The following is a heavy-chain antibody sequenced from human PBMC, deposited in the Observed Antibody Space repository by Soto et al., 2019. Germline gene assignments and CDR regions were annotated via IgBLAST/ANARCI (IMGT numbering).Heavy chain of an antibody. J-gene: IGHJ5*02. CDR2: INAGNGNT. CDR1: GYTFTSYA. Sequence: QVQLVQSGAEVKKPGASVKVSCKASGYTFTSYAMHWVRQAPGQRLEWMGWINAGNGNTKYSQKFQGRVTITRDTSASTAYMELNSLSSEDTAVYYCARDPFFLEAAGPNWFDPWGQGTLVTVSS. V-gene: IGHV1-3*01. D-gene: IGHD6-13*01. CDR3: ARDPFFLEAAGPNWFDP.